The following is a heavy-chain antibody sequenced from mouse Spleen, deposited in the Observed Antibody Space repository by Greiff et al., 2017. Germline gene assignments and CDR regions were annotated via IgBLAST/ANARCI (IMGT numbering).Heavy chain of an antibody. Sequence: EVHLVESGGGLVKPGGSLKLSCAASGFTFSSYTMSWVRQTPEKRLEWVATISGGGGNTYYPDSVKGRFTISRDNAKNTLYLQMSSLRSEDTALYYCARNDAYYFDYWGQGTTLTVSS. CDR1: GFTFSSYT. V-gene: IGHV5-9*01. CDR3: ARNDAYYFDY. CDR2: ISGGGGNT. D-gene: IGHD2-12*01. J-gene: IGHJ2*01.